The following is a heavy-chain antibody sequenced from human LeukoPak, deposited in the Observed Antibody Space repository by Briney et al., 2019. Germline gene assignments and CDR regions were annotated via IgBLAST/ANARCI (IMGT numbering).Heavy chain of an antibody. J-gene: IGHJ4*02. CDR2: ISPYTGGT. D-gene: IGHD7-27*01. V-gene: IGHV1-2*02. Sequence: ASVKVSCKASGYTFTAYYIHWVRQAPGQGLEWMGWISPYTGGTNYAQKFQGRVTITQDRSSNTVYMDLNRLTSDDTALYYCVRDHNSENWGSLGKWGQGTLVTVSS. CDR1: GYTFTAYY. CDR3: VRDHNSENWGSLGK.